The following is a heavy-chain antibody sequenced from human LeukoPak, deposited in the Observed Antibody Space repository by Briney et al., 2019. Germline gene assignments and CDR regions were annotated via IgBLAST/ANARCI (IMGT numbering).Heavy chain of an antibody. V-gene: IGHV1-18*01. D-gene: IGHD6-6*01. J-gene: IGHJ6*03. Sequence: ASVKDSCKASGYTITSYGISWMRQHPGQGPEWWGWISASNGNTDNSQEVQGRVTITAGESTSTAYMELSSLRSEGTAVFYFAREVYSSSSGYYYMDVWGKGTAVTVSS. CDR1: GYTITSYG. CDR2: ISASNGNT. CDR3: AREVYSSSSGYYYMDV.